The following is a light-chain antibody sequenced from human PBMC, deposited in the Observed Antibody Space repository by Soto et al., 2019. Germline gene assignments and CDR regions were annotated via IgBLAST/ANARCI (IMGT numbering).Light chain of an antibody. CDR3: QQYSNWPPFT. V-gene: IGKV3-15*01. CDR2: GAS. CDR1: QSVSTS. J-gene: IGKJ2*01. Sequence: EIVMTQSPATLSVSPGERAILSCRASQSVSTSVAWYQKKSGQAPKLLLFGASTRATGIPARFSGSGSGTEFTLTISSLQSEDLAVYYCQQYSNWPPFTFGQGTKLEI.